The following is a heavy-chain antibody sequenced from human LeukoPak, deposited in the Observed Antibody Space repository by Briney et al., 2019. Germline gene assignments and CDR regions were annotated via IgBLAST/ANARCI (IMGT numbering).Heavy chain of an antibody. J-gene: IGHJ6*03. CDR3: ARSPAGDAWPPAYYMDV. D-gene: IGHD3-10*01. CDR1: EFSFSTYW. CDR2: IKEDGTEK. V-gene: IGHV3-7*01. Sequence: GGSLRLSCAASEFSFSTYWMSWVRQAPGKGLEWVANIKEDGTEKYYVGSVKGRFPISRDNAKKSLYLQMNSLRDDDTAVYFCARSPAGDAWPPAYYMDVWGKGTTVTVSS.